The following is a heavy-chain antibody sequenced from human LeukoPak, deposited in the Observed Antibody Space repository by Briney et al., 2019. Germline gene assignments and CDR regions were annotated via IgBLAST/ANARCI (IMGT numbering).Heavy chain of an antibody. CDR3: AREESSGWWSAPDWYFDL. V-gene: IGHV3-30-3*01. CDR2: ISYDGSNK. Sequence: GGSLRLSCAASGFTFSSYAMHWVRQAPGKGLEWVAVISYDGSNKYYADSVKGRFTISRDNSKNTLYLQMNSLRAEDTAVYYCAREESSGWWSAPDWYFDLWGRGTLVTVSS. J-gene: IGHJ2*01. CDR1: GFTFSSYA. D-gene: IGHD6-19*01.